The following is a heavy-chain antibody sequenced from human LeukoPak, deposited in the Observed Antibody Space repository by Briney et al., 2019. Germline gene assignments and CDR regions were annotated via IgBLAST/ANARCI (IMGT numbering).Heavy chain of an antibody. V-gene: IGHV1-18*01. CDR2: RSAYNGNT. CDR1: GYTFTSYG. CDR3: ARGGKYYYGSGSYWLNDY. J-gene: IGHJ4*02. D-gene: IGHD3-10*01. Sequence: ASVKVSCKASGYTFTSYGISWVGQAPGQGLEWRGWRSAYNGNTNYAQKLQCRVTMTTDTSTSTAYVELRSLRSDDTAVYYCARGGKYYYGSGSYWLNDYWGQGTLVTVSS.